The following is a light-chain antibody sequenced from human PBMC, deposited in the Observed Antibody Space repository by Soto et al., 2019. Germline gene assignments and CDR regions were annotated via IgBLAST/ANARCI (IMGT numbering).Light chain of an antibody. Sequence: DIQMTQSPSSLSASVGARVPITCRASQSISSYLNWYQQKPGKAPKLLIYAASSLQSGVPSRFSGSGSGTDFTLTISSLQPEDFTTYYCQQSYSTPLFGGGTKVDIK. J-gene: IGKJ4*01. CDR3: QQSYSTPL. CDR2: AAS. CDR1: QSISSY. V-gene: IGKV1-39*01.